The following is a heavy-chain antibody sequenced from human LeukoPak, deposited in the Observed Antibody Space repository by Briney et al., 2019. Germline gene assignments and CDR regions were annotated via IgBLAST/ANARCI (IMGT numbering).Heavy chain of an antibody. V-gene: IGHV1-2*02. CDR3: ARQAANGNWFDP. CDR1: GYTFTGYY. J-gene: IGHJ5*02. CDR2: INPNSGGT. Sequence: ASVKVSCKASGYTFTGYYIHWVRQAPGQGLEWMGWINPNSGGTNYAQKFQGRVTMTRDTSIRTAYMEVSKLTSDDTAAYYCARQAANGNWFDPWGQGTLVTVSS. D-gene: IGHD6-13*01.